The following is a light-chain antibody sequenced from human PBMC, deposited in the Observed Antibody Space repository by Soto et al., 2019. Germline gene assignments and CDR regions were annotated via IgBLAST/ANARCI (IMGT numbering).Light chain of an antibody. Sequence: EIVMTQSPATLSVSPGDRATLSCRASQSVDNDLAWYQQKPGQPPRLLIYDASTRATGIPARFSVSQSGTEFTLTISSLLSEDFAVYFCQQYNNWPLTFGGGTKVETK. V-gene: IGKV3D-15*01. J-gene: IGKJ4*01. CDR3: QQYNNWPLT. CDR1: QSVDND. CDR2: DAS.